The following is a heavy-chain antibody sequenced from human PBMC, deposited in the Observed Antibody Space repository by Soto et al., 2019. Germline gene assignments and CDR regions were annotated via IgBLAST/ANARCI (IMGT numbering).Heavy chain of an antibody. V-gene: IGHV1-46*01. D-gene: IGHD2-21*01. J-gene: IGHJ4*02. CDR1: GYTFINYY. Sequence: QAHLVQSGAEVREPGASVKVSCRTSGYTFINYYIHWVRQAPGHGLEWMAIINPMSGATNYAQKFQGRITLTMDTSTTTVYMEVSSLTSEDRAVYYCARDLAAGDLWGQGPLVTVSS. CDR2: INPMSGAT. CDR3: ARDLAAGDL.